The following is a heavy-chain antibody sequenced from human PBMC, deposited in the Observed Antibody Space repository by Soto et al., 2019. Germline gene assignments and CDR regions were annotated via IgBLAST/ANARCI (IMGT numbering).Heavy chain of an antibody. Sequence: GCLRLSCAASGFTFSSYGMHWVRQAPGKGLEWVAVISYDGSNKYYADSVKGRFTISRDNSKNTLYLQMNSLRAEDTAVYYCAKARSTSTIGLGYWGQGTLVTVSS. J-gene: IGHJ4*02. CDR3: AKARSTSTIGLGY. V-gene: IGHV3-30*18. CDR2: ISYDGSNK. CDR1: GFTFSSYG. D-gene: IGHD5-12*01.